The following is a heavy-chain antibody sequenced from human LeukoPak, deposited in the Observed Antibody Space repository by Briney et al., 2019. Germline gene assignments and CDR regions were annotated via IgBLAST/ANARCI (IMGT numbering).Heavy chain of an antibody. CDR3: ARATESCSGGSCNSGVHY. CDR1: GGSISSDGYY. CDR2: INYSGST. J-gene: IGHJ4*02. Sequence: TSETLSLTCTVSGGSISSDGYYWSWIRQHPGKGLEWIGYINYSGSTYYNPSLKSRVIISVDTSKNQFSLKLSSVTAADTAVYYCARATESCSGGSCNSGVHYWGQGTLVTVSS. V-gene: IGHV4-31*03. D-gene: IGHD2-15*01.